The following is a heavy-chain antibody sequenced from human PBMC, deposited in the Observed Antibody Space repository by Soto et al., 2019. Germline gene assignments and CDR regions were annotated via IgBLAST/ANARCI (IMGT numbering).Heavy chain of an antibody. CDR3: ARDSLNYGDYQYYFDY. Sequence: QVQLVQSGAEVKKPGSSVKVSCKASGGTFSSYAISWVRQAPGQGLEWMGGIIPIFGTANYAQKFQGRVTITADESTSTAYMEPSSLRSEDTAVYYCARDSLNYGDYQYYFDYWGQGTLVTVSS. CDR1: GGTFSSYA. D-gene: IGHD4-17*01. J-gene: IGHJ4*02. CDR2: IIPIFGTA. V-gene: IGHV1-69*01.